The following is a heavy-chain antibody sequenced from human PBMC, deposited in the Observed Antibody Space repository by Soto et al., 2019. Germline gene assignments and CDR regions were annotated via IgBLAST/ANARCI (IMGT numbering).Heavy chain of an antibody. Sequence: GGSLRLSCAASGFTFSSYSMNWVRQAPGKGLEWVSSISSSSYIYYADSVKGRFTISRDNAKNSLYLQMNSLRAEDTAVYYCARERYYYDSSGYYAPADYWGQGTLVTVSS. CDR1: GFTFSSYS. CDR3: ARERYYYDSSGYYAPADY. D-gene: IGHD3-22*01. J-gene: IGHJ4*02. CDR2: ISSSSYI. V-gene: IGHV3-21*01.